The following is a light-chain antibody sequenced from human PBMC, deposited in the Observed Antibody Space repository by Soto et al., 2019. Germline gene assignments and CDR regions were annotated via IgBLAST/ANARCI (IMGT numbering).Light chain of an antibody. CDR3: LLYYGGAVV. CDR1: TGPVTSDYY. Sequence: QTVVTQEPSLTVSPGGTVTLTCASSTGPVTSDYYPNWFQQKPGQAPRALIYSTTKKHSWTPARFSGSLRGSKAPLTLSGVQQEEEADYCCLLYYGGAVVFGGGTKLTVL. CDR2: STT. J-gene: IGLJ2*01. V-gene: IGLV7-43*01.